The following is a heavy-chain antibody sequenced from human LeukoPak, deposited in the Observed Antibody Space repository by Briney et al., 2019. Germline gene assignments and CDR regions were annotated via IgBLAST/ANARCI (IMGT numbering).Heavy chain of an antibody. Sequence: ASVKISCKVSGYTFTDYYMQWVQQAPGKGLEWMGLVDPEDGETIYAEKFQGRVTITADTSTDTAYMELSSLRSEDTAVYYCATRATGTKHYYYYMDVWGKGTTVTVSS. CDR3: ATRATGTKHYYYYMDV. D-gene: IGHD1-1*01. CDR2: VDPEDGET. J-gene: IGHJ6*03. V-gene: IGHV1-69-2*01. CDR1: GYTFTDYY.